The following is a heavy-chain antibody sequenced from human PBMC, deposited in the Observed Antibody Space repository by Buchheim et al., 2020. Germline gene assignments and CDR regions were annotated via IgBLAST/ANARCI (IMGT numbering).Heavy chain of an antibody. CDR1: GFTFSSYS. D-gene: IGHD3-3*01. J-gene: IGHJ6*02. CDR2: ISSSSSTL. CDR3: ARAGITIFGVVRYYYGMDV. Sequence: EVQLVESGGGLVQPGGSLRLSCAASGFTFSSYSMNWVRQAPGKGLEWVSYISSSSSTLYYADSVKGRFTISRDNAKNSLYLQMNSLRDEDTAVYYCARAGITIFGVVRYYYGMDVWGQGTT. V-gene: IGHV3-48*02.